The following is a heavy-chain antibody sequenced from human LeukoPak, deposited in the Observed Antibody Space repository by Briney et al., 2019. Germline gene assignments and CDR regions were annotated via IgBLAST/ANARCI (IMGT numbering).Heavy chain of an antibody. Sequence: PGGSLRLSCAASGFTFSNFWMHWVRQAPGKGLVWVALIYGDGSFTRYADSVKGRFTISRDNAKNSLYLQMNSLRAEDTAVYYCASLTDPEEGYCSGGSCYQVLLDYWGQGTLVTVSS. CDR2: IYGDGSFT. CDR3: ASLTDPEEGYCSGGSCYQVLLDY. D-gene: IGHD2-15*01. CDR1: GFTFSNFW. J-gene: IGHJ4*02. V-gene: IGHV3-74*01.